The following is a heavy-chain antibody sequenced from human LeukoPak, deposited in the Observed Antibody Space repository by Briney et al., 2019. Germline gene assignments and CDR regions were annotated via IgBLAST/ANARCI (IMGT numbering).Heavy chain of an antibody. V-gene: IGHV3-21*01. D-gene: IGHD3-3*01. Sequence: GGSLRLSCAASGFTFSSCSMNWVRQAPGKGLEWVPSISSSSSYIYYADSVKGRFTISRDNAKNSLYLQMNSLRAEDTAVYYCASHDFWSGYHPDCWGQGTLVTVSS. CDR2: ISSSSSYI. CDR1: GFTFSSCS. CDR3: ASHDFWSGYHPDC. J-gene: IGHJ4*02.